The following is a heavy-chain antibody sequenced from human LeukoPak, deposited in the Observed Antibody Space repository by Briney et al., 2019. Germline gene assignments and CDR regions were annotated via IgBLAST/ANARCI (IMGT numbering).Heavy chain of an antibody. D-gene: IGHD2-2*01. CDR3: AKARDLIEPAAFDY. J-gene: IGHJ4*02. CDR1: GFSFSSYG. V-gene: IGHV3-23*01. Sequence: GGSLRLSCAASGFSFSSYGMSWVRQAPGKGLEWVSVISGRGGSTYYADSVKGRFTISRDNSKNTLYLQMNSLRAEDTAVYYCAKARDLIEPAAFDYWGQGTLVTVYS. CDR2: ISGRGGST.